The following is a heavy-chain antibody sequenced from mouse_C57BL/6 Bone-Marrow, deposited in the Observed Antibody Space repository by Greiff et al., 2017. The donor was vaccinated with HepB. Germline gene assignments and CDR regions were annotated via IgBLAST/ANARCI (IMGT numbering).Heavy chain of an antibody. CDR3: ARDYYSNYWYFDV. CDR1: GFTFSSYA. J-gene: IGHJ1*03. Sequence: EVKLMESGGGLVKPGGSLKLSCAASGFTFSSYAMSWVRQTPEKRLEWVATISDGGSYTYYPDNVKGRFTISRDNAKNNLYLQMSHLKSEDTAMYYCARDYYSNYWYFDVWGTGTTVTVSS. V-gene: IGHV5-4*01. D-gene: IGHD2-5*01. CDR2: ISDGGSYT.